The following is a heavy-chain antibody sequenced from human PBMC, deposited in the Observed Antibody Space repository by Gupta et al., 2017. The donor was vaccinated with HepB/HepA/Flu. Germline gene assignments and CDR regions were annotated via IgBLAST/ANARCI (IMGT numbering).Heavy chain of an antibody. CDR3: AQWDYYDSSGARY. CDR1: GSTFSSYD. Sequence: QVQLVDSGGGVVQPGRSLRLSCAASGSTFSSYDMQWVRQAPGKGLEWVAVISYDGNNNYYADSVRGRFTISRDNSENTLYLQMNSLRAEDTAVYYGAQWDYYDSSGARYWGQGTLVTVAS. D-gene: IGHD3-22*01. CDR2: ISYDGNNN. J-gene: IGHJ4*02. V-gene: IGHV3-30*03.